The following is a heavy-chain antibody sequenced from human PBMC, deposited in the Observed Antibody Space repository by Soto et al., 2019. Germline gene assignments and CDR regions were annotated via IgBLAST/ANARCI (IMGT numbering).Heavy chain of an antibody. J-gene: IGHJ2*01. CDR1: GGTFSSYT. D-gene: IGHD5-12*01. CDR3: ARGNHRWLQLWYFDL. V-gene: IGHV1-69*12. CDR2: IIPIFGTA. Sequence: QVQLVQSGAEXKKPGSSVXVSCKPSGGTFSSYTISWVRQAPGQGLEWMGGIIPIFGTANYAQKFQGRVTITADESTSTAYMELSSLRSEDTAVYYCARGNHRWLQLWYFDLWGRGTLVTVSS.